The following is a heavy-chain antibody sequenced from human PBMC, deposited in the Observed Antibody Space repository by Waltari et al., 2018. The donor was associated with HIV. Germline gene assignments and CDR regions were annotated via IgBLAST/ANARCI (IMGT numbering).Heavy chain of an antibody. V-gene: IGHV4-38-2*01. J-gene: IGHJ4*02. CDR3: ASGSRRGHSHGIDY. CDR2: SVHSGST. Sequence: QVQLQESGPGLVKPSETLSLTCSVSGYSIESGYYWGWIRQPPGKGLEWIGSSVHSGSTYYNPSLKSRLTISLDTSKNQVSLKLSSVTAADTAVYYCASGSRRGHSHGIDYWGQGTLVTVSS. CDR1: GYSIESGYY. D-gene: IGHD5-18*01.